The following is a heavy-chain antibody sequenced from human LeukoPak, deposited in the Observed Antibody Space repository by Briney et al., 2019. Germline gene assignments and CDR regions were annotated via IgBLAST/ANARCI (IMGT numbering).Heavy chain of an antibody. CDR1: GFTFSTYG. Sequence: PGWSLRLSCAASGFTFSTYGMHWVRQAPGKGLEWVAIIWFDDTKKYYTDSLKGRFTISRDNSKNTLYLQMNSLRAEDTAVYYCAGSGPQGGYYYGLDVWGQGTTVTVSS. D-gene: IGHD3-10*01. CDR3: AGSGPQGGYYYGLDV. J-gene: IGHJ6*02. V-gene: IGHV3-33*01. CDR2: IWFDDTKK.